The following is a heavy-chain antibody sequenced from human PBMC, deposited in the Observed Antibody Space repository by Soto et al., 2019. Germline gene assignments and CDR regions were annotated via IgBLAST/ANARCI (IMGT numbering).Heavy chain of an antibody. V-gene: IGHV1-2*04. Sequence: ASVKVSCKASGYTFTGYYMHWVRQAPGQGLEWMGWINPNSGGTNYAQKFQGWVTMTRDTSISTAYMELSRLRSDDTAVYYCARDLASLTGGTSSEDWFDPWGQGTLVTVSS. CDR1: GYTFTGYY. CDR2: INPNSGGT. J-gene: IGHJ5*02. CDR3: ARDLASLTGGTSSEDWFDP. D-gene: IGHD2-15*01.